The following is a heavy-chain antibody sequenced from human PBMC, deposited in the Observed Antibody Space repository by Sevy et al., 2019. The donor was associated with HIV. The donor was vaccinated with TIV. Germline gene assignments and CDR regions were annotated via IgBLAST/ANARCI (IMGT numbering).Heavy chain of an antibody. Sequence: GGSLRLSCAASGFTFSSYAMHWVRQAPGKGLEWVAVISYDGSNKYYADSVKGRFTISRDNSKNTLYLQMNSLRAEDTAVYYCVGAPKTQSPFDYWGQGTLVTVSS. V-gene: IGHV3-30-3*01. CDR2: ISYDGSNK. CDR1: GFTFSSYA. J-gene: IGHJ4*02. D-gene: IGHD3-10*01. CDR3: VGAPKTQSPFDY.